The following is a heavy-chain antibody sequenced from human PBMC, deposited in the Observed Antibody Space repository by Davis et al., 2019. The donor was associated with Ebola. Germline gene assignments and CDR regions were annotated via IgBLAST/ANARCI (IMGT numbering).Heavy chain of an antibody. V-gene: IGHV3-21*01. CDR3: ARDLRTVTTVADLDY. J-gene: IGHJ4*02. Sequence: PGGSLRLSCAASGFTFSSYSMNWVRQAPGKGLEWVSSISSSSSYIYYADSVKGRFTISRDNAKNSLYLQMNSLRAEDTAVYYCARDLRTVTTVADLDYWGQGTLVTVSS. CDR2: ISSSSSYI. CDR1: GFTFSSYS. D-gene: IGHD4-11*01.